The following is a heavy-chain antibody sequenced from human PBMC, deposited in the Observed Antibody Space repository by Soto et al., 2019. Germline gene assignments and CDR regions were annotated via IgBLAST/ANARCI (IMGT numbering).Heavy chain of an antibody. J-gene: IGHJ4*02. Sequence: QVQLVESGGGLVKPGGSLRLSCAASGFTFCDYYMSWIRQAPGKGLEWVSYISSSSSYTNYADSVKGRFTISRDNAKNSLYLQMNSLRADDTAVYYCARVLMYSSGWYFDYWGQGTLVTVSS. D-gene: IGHD6-19*01. V-gene: IGHV3-11*06. CDR2: ISSSSSYT. CDR3: ARVLMYSSGWYFDY. CDR1: GFTFCDYY.